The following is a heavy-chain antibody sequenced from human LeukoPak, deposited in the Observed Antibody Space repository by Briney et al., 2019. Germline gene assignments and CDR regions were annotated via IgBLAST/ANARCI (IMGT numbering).Heavy chain of an antibody. CDR2: ISYDGSNK. D-gene: IGHD3-10*01. J-gene: IGHJ4*02. CDR3: ARDGLWFGESYYFDY. V-gene: IGHV3-30*04. Sequence: PGGSLRLSCAASGFTFSSYAMHWVRQAPGKGLEWVAVISYDGSNKYYADPVKGRFTISRDNSKNTLYLQMNSLRAEDTAVYYCARDGLWFGESYYFDYWGQGTLVTVSS. CDR1: GFTFSSYA.